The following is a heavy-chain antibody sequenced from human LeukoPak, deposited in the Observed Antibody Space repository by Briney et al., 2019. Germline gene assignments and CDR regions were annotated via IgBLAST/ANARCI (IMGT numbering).Heavy chain of an antibody. CDR1: GGSISGSSYY. CDR2: IYYSGST. V-gene: IGHV4-39*01. CDR3: VKGWYVGY. D-gene: IGHD6-19*01. Sequence: SETLSLTCTVSGGSISGSSYYWGWIRQPPGKGLEWIGSIYYSGSTYYNPSLKSRVTISVDTSKNQFSLKLSSVTAADTAVYYCVKGWYVGYWGQGTLVTVSS. J-gene: IGHJ4*02.